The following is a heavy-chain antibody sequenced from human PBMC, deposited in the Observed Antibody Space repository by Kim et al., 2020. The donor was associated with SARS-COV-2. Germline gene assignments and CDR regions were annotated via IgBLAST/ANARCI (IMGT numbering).Heavy chain of an antibody. CDR2: INHSGST. D-gene: IGHD3-22*01. CDR3: QGIVGRYYYGMDV. V-gene: IGHV4-34*01. Sequence: SETLSLTCAVYGGSFSGYYWSWIRQPPGKGLEWIGEINHSGSTNYNPSLKSQVTISVDTSKNQFSLKLSSVTAADTAVYYCQGIVGRYYYGMDVWGQVTT. CDR1: GGSFSGYY. J-gene: IGHJ6*02.